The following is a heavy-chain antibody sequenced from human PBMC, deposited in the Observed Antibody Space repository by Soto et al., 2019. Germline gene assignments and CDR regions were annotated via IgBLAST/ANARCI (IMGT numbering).Heavy chain of an antibody. CDR3: ARQYCSGGSCYAGFDP. CDR1: GGTFSSYT. Sequence: ASVKVSCKASGGTFSSYTISWVRQAPGQGLEWMGRIIPILGIANYAQKFQGRVTITADKSTSTAYMELSSLRSEDTAVYYCARQYCSGGSCYAGFDPWGQGTLVTVSS. V-gene: IGHV1-69*02. J-gene: IGHJ5*02. D-gene: IGHD2-15*01. CDR2: IIPILGIA.